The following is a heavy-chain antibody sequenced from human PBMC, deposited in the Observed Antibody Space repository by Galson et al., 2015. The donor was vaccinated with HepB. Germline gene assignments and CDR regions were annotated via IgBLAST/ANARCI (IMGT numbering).Heavy chain of an antibody. CDR2: IKQDGSEQ. Sequence: SLRLSCAASGFTFSTYWMSWVRQAPGKGLGWVASIKQDGSEQYYVDSVKGRFTISRDNAKNSLYLQMNSLRAEDTAVYYCARHYFSAWPDTPLDCWGQGTLVTVSS. V-gene: IGHV3-7*03. J-gene: IGHJ4*02. CDR1: GFTFSTYW. D-gene: IGHD6-19*01. CDR3: ARHYFSAWPDTPLDC.